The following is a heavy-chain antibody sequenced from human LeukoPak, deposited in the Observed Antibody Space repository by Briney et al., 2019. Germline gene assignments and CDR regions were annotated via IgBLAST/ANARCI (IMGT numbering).Heavy chain of an antibody. CDR2: ISAYNGNT. Sequence: ASVKVSCKASGGTFSSYAISWVRQAPGQGLEWMGWISAYNGNTNYAQKLQGRVTMTTDTSTSTAYMELRSLRSDDTAVYYCARNYCSSTSCSSVPWGQGTLVTVSS. V-gene: IGHV1-18*01. J-gene: IGHJ5*02. CDR1: GGTFSSYA. CDR3: ARNYCSSTSCSSVP. D-gene: IGHD2-2*01.